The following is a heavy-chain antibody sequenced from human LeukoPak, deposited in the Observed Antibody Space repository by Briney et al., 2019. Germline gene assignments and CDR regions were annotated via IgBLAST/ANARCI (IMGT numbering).Heavy chain of an antibody. CDR1: GLTFSNYW. CDR3: ARDRTGGYFDY. J-gene: IGHJ4*02. D-gene: IGHD4-23*01. CDR2: VKEDGSEK. V-gene: IGHV3-7*03. Sequence: GGSLRLSCAASGLTFSNYWMSWVRQAPGKGLEWVANVKEDGSEKYYVDSMKGRFTISRDNAKNSLYLQMSSLRVEDTAVYYCARDRTGGYFDYWGQGTLVTVSS.